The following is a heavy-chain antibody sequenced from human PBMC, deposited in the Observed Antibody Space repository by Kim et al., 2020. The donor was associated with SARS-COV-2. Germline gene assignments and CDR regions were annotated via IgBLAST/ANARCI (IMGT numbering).Heavy chain of an antibody. CDR3: ARSYSYSFDF. J-gene: IGHJ1*01. V-gene: IGHV3-7*03. CDR2: IKEDGSVE. Sequence: GGSLRLSCAASGFTFSNYWMTWVRQAPGKGLEWVANIKEDGSVEQYVDSLKGRFTISRDNAKNSLSLQMSSLRVEDTAVYYCARSYSYSFDFRGQGTLVT. D-gene: IGHD3-16*01. CDR1: GFTFSNYW.